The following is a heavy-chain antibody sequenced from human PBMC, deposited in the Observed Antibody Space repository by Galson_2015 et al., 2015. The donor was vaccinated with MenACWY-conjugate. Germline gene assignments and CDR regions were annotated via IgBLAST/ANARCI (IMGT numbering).Heavy chain of an antibody. CDR3: ARLGGNYRTSSHFDY. D-gene: IGHD1-26*01. CDR1: GFTFSTYW. J-gene: IGHJ4*02. CDR2: INSDGRST. V-gene: IGHV3-74*01. Sequence: SLRLSCAASGFTFSTYWMHWVRQAPGKGLVWVSRINSDGRSTSYADSVKGRFTISRDNAKNTLYLQMNSLRAEDTAVYYCARLGGNYRTSSHFDYWGQGTLVTAPS.